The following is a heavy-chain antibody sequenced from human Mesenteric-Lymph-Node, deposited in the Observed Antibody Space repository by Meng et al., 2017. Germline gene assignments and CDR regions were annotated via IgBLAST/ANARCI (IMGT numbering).Heavy chain of an antibody. CDR3: ARGGSSSTANDVFDI. V-gene: IGHV3-21*01. Sequence: LSLTCAASGITFSSYSINWVRQAPGKGLEWVSSISSNSKVIFYADSVKGRFTISRDNAKNSLSLQMNSLRVEDTAVYYCARGGSSSTANDVFDIWGQGTMVTVSS. CDR1: GITFSSYS. CDR2: ISSNSKVI. J-gene: IGHJ3*02. D-gene: IGHD6-13*01.